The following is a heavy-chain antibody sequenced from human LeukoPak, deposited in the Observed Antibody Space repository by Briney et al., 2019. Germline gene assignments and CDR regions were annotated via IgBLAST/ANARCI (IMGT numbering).Heavy chain of an antibody. CDR1: GFTFSSYA. Sequence: GGSLRLSCAASGFTFSSYAMSWVRQAPGKGLEWVSSISGSGGSTYYADSVKGRFTISRDNSKNTLYMQMNSLRAEDTAVYYCAKVGGYYDSRDRTAGAFDIWGQGTMVTVSS. D-gene: IGHD3-22*01. CDR2: ISGSGGST. V-gene: IGHV3-23*01. J-gene: IGHJ3*02. CDR3: AKVGGYYDSRDRTAGAFDI.